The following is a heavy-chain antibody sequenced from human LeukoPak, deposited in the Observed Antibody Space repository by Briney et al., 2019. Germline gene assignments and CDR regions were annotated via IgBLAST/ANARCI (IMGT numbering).Heavy chain of an antibody. CDR2: ISWNSDST. CDR3: ARDRRGITGTEWFDP. J-gene: IGHJ5*02. V-gene: IGHV3-20*04. Sequence: GGSLRLSCEGSGFTFGDHGMSWVRQAPGKGPEWVAGISWNSDSTGYPDSVKGRFTISRDNAKNSLYLQMNSLRVEATALYYCARDRRGITGTEWFDPWGQGTLVTVSS. CDR1: GFTFGDHG. D-gene: IGHD1-20*01.